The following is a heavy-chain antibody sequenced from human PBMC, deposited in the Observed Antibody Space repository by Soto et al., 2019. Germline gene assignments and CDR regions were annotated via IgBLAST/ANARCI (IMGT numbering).Heavy chain of an antibody. Sequence: PGESLKISCKGSGYSLTSYWITWVRQMPGKGLEWMGRIDPSDSYTNYNPSFQGHVTISADKSISTAYLQWSSLKASDTAMYYCARLYGGNSGMDVWGQGTTVTVSS. D-gene: IGHD4-17*01. CDR2: IDPSDSYT. J-gene: IGHJ6*02. CDR3: ARLYGGNSGMDV. V-gene: IGHV5-10-1*01. CDR1: GYSLTSYW.